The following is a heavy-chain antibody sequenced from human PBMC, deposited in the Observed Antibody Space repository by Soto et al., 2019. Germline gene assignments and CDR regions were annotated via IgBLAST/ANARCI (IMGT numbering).Heavy chain of an antibody. J-gene: IGHJ4*02. CDR2: ITASGNSR. D-gene: IGHD6-19*01. CDR1: VFTFNNYA. CDR3: AKGFAVDGFYFES. Sequence: PVGSLRLSCVVSVFTFNNYAMGCVRHSPGKWLEWVSGITASGNSRYYADSVKDRFTVSRDNSRNTLFLQMDSLGVDDTGTYYCAKGFAVDGFYFESWGQGTVVTVSS. V-gene: IGHV3-23*05.